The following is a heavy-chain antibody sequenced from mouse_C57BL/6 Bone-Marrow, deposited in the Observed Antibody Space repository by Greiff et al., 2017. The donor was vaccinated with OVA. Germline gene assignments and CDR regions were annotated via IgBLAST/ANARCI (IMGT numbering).Heavy chain of an antibody. V-gene: IGHV1-55*01. CDR3: ARSRYYSNYSHWYFDV. Sequence: VQLQQPGAELVKPGASVKMSCKASGYTFTSYWITWVKQRPGQGLEWIGDIYPGSGSTNYNEKFKSKATLTVDTSSSTAYMQLSSLTSEDSAVYYCARSRYYSNYSHWYFDVWGTGTTVTVSS. D-gene: IGHD2-5*01. J-gene: IGHJ1*03. CDR2: IYPGSGST. CDR1: GYTFTSYW.